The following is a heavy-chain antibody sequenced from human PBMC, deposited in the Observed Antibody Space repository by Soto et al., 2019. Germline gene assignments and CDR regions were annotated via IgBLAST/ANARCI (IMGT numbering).Heavy chain of an antibody. CDR1: GFTFSSSE. V-gene: IGHV3-48*03. CDR2: ISSSGAII. Sequence: GGSLRLSCAASGFTFSSSEMNWVRQAPGKGLEWVSYISSSGAIIFYADSVRGRFTISRDNAKNSLFLQMDSLRAEDTAIYYCVREDCRTDRCPVGFFDYWGQGSLVTVSS. D-gene: IGHD1-26*01. CDR3: VREDCRTDRCPVGFFDY. J-gene: IGHJ4*02.